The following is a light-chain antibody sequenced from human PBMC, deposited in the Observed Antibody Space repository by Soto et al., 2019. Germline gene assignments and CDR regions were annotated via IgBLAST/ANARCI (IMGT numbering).Light chain of an antibody. CDR2: AAS. J-gene: IGKJ1*01. V-gene: IGKV1-39*01. CDR3: QQSYSLPRT. CDR1: QSIASS. Sequence: DIQMTQSPSSLSPYVGDRVTISCRASQSIASSLHWYQQKSGKAPKLLISAASSLQSGVPSRFSGSGSGTDFTLTISSLQPEDFATYYCQQSYSLPRTFGQGTKVDIK.